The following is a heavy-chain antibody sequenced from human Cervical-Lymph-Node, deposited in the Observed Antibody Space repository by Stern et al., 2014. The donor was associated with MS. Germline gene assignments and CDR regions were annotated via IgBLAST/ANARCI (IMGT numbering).Heavy chain of an antibody. Sequence: VQLVESGGGLVQPGGSLRLSCAASGFTFSDHYMDWVRQATGKGLEWVGSTRNKPNVYTTEYAASVKGRFTISRDDSQNSLYLHMNSLNTEDTAVYYCARGGTAATNYYYGLDVWGQGTTVTVSS. CDR1: GFTFSDHY. D-gene: IGHD2-15*01. J-gene: IGHJ6*02. CDR2: TRNKPNVYTT. V-gene: IGHV3-72*01. CDR3: ARGGTAATNYYYGLDV.